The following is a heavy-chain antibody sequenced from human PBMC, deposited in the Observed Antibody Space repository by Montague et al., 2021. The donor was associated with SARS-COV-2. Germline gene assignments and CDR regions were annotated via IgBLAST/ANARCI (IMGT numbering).Heavy chain of an antibody. CDR1: GGSFSGYY. CDR3: ARERYSFSLTRGETWFDP. D-gene: IGHD3-9*01. V-gene: IGHV4-34*01. J-gene: IGHJ5*02. CDR2: INHSGST. Sequence: SETLSLTCAVYGGSFSGYYWSWIRQPPGQGLEWIGEINHSGSTNYNPSLKSRVTISVDTSKNQFSLKLSSVTAADTAVYYCARERYSFSLTRGETWFDPWGQGTLVTVSS.